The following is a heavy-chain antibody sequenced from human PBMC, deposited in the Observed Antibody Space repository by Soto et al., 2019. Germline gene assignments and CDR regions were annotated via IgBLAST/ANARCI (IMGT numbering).Heavy chain of an antibody. J-gene: IGHJ5*02. CDR2: ISSYNGNT. CDR1: GYTFASYG. CDR3: ARGPRYCSTTTCFSGVTWFDP. V-gene: IGHV1-18*04. D-gene: IGHD2-2*01. Sequence: QVQLVQSGAEVKKPGASVKVSWKASGYTFASYGISWVRQAPGQGLEWMGWISSYNGNTNYAQKVQGRVTLTTDTSTSTTYMELRSLRSDDTAVYYCARGPRYCSTTTCFSGVTWFDPWGQGTLVTVSS.